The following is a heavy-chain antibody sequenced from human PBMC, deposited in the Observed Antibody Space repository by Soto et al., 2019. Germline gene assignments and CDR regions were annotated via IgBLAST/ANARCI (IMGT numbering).Heavy chain of an antibody. J-gene: IGHJ4*02. Sequence: QVQLVESGGGVVQPGRSLRLSCAASGFTFSSYAMHWVRQAPGKGLEWVAVISYDGSNKYYADSVKGRFTISRDNSKNPLYLQMNSLGAEDTAVYYCARGFDYWGQGTLVTVSS. CDR2: ISYDGSNK. CDR3: ARGFDY. V-gene: IGHV3-30-3*01. CDR1: GFTFSSYA.